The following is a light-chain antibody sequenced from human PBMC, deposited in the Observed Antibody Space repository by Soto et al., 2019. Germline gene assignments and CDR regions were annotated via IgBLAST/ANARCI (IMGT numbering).Light chain of an antibody. Sequence: EVVLTQSPATLSLSPGERATLSCRASQSVSNYLAWYQQKPSQAPRLLMYDTSNRAPGIPARFSGSGSGTDFTLTIGSLEPEDFAVYFCQQRSKFLWTFGQGTKVDI. V-gene: IGKV3-11*01. CDR1: QSVSNY. J-gene: IGKJ1*01. CDR2: DTS. CDR3: QQRSKFLWT.